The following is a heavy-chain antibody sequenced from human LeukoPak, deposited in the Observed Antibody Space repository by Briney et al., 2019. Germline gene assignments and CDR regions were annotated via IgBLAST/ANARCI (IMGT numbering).Heavy chain of an antibody. CDR3: AREGSMTARPFVSIDY. CDR1: GGSISSYY. D-gene: IGHD6-6*01. CDR2: IHTSGRT. Sequence: PSXTLSLTCTVSGGSISSYYWSWIRQPAGKGLEWIGRIHTSGRTDYNPSLKSRVTMSVDTSKKQFSLRLSSVTAADAAMYYCAREGSMTARPFVSIDYWGQGTLVTVSS. V-gene: IGHV4-4*07. J-gene: IGHJ4*02.